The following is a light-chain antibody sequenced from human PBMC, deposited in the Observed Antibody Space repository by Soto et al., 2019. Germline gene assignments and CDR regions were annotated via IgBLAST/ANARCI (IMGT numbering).Light chain of an antibody. V-gene: IGLV2-14*01. CDR1: MRDVGAYNL. Sequence: QSALTQPASVSESAGQSITISCSGTMRDVGAYNLVSWYQQHPGTAPKLIIYEVRNRPSGISSRFSGSRSSNTASLTISGLQPEDEGDYYCSAYTARSTLVFGGGTKVTVL. J-gene: IGLJ3*02. CDR3: SAYTARSTLV. CDR2: EVR.